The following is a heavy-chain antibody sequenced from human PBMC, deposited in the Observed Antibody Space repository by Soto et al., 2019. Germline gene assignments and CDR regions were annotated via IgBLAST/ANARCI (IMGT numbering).Heavy chain of an antibody. V-gene: IGHV3-30*03. Sequence: QVQLVESGGHVVQPGRSLRLSCAASGFIFTSYDMHWVRQAPGKGLEWMALILHDGSAEYYADSVKGRFTISRDNFKNTLYLQMNSLTAEDTAVYYCARSRDGYSFYFYYGMDGWGQGTTVTVSS. CDR3: ARSRDGYSFYFYYGMDG. D-gene: IGHD4-4*01. J-gene: IGHJ6*02. CDR2: ILHDGSAE. CDR1: GFIFTSYD.